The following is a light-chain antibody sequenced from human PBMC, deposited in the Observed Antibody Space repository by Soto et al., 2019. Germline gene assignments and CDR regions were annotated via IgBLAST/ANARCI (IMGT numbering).Light chain of an antibody. J-gene: IGKJ2*01. CDR3: QQYRGSPEYT. CDR2: AAS. V-gene: IGKV3-20*01. CDR1: QSISSSC. Sequence: EIVLTQSPGTLSLSPGERVTLSCRASQSISSSCLAWYQQKLGQAPRLLIYAASSRATGIPDRFSGSGSGTVFTLTISRLEPEDFAIHYCQQYRGSPEYTFVQGTKLEIK.